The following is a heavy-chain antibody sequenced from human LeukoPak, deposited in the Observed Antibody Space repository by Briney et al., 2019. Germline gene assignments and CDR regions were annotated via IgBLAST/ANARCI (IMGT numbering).Heavy chain of an antibody. V-gene: IGHV3-7*02. CDR2: IKPHGDGK. J-gene: IGHJ4*02. Sequence: PGGSLRLSCAASGFTFNSYWMTWARQAPGKGLEWVANIKPHGDGKYYVDSLKGRFIISRDNAENSLYLQMSSLRVEDTAVYYCARGAGSCSPTSCYDNYFDSWGQGTLVTVSS. CDR3: ARGAGSCSPTSCYDNYFDS. D-gene: IGHD2-2*01. CDR1: GFTFNSYW.